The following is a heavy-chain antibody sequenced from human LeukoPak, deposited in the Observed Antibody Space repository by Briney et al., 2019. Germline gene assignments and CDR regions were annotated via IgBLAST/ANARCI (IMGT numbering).Heavy chain of an antibody. CDR3: ARDWTTTPGNWFDP. Sequence: PSETLSLTCTVSGASITSFSWSWIREPAEAGLEWIGRVHRSGNTDYNPSLKGRVTMSMDTSRNQLSLILNSVTAADTAVYYCARDWTTTPGNWFDPWGQGTLVTVSS. J-gene: IGHJ5*02. CDR2: VHRSGNT. D-gene: IGHD1-1*01. V-gene: IGHV4-4*07. CDR1: GASITSFS.